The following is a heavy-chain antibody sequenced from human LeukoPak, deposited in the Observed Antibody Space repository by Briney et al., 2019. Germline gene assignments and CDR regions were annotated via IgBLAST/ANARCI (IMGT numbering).Heavy chain of an antibody. D-gene: IGHD1-26*01. Sequence: PGGSLRLSCAASGFTFSSYSMNWVRRAPGKGLERVSSISSSSSYIYYADSVKGRFTISRDNAKNSLYLQTNSLRAEDTAVYYCASTGGATDAFDIWGQGTMVTVSS. J-gene: IGHJ3*02. CDR1: GFTFSSYS. CDR2: ISSSSSYI. V-gene: IGHV3-21*01. CDR3: ASTGGATDAFDI.